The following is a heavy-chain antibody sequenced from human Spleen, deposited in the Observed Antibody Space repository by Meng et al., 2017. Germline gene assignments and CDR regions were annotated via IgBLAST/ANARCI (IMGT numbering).Heavy chain of an antibody. CDR1: GVSLSGDY. CDR2: INHRGKP. CDR3: ARDARDL. V-gene: IGHV4-34*01. J-gene: IGHJ5*02. Sequence: VQVQQGGAGLLQPSETLSLPCAVFGVSLSGDYWSWIRHPPGKGLEWIGEINHRGKPTYNPSLKSRVTMSIDTSEKQFSLKLSSVTAADTAVYYCARDARDLWGQGTLVTVSS.